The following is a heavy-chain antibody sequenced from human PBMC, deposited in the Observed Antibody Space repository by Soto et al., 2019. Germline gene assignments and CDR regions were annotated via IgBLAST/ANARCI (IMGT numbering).Heavy chain of an antibody. J-gene: IGHJ4*02. D-gene: IGHD6-13*01. CDR2: ISSHNGNT. Sequence: QVQLVQSGDEVKQPGASVKVSCKASGSTITAYGISWVRQAPGQGLEWMAWISSHNGNTYYAQNLQGRVTMTTDTATRTADMELRSLRSDDTAVYYCASSSIAAAGPFDYWGQGALVTVSS. V-gene: IGHV1-18*01. CDR1: GSTITAYG. CDR3: ASSSIAAAGPFDY.